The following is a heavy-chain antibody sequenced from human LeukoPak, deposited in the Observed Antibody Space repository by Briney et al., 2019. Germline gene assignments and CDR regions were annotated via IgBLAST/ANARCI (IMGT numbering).Heavy chain of an antibody. D-gene: IGHD5-18*01. J-gene: IGHJ4*02. V-gene: IGHV3-11*01. CDR1: GFTFSDYY. CDR3: ARSPLYSSFDY. Sequence: PGGSPRLSCAASGFTFSDYYMSWIRQAPGKGLEWVSYISSSGSTIYYADSVKGRFTISRDNARNSLYLQMNSLRAEDTAVYYCARSPLYSSFDYWGQGTLVTVSS. CDR2: ISSSGSTI.